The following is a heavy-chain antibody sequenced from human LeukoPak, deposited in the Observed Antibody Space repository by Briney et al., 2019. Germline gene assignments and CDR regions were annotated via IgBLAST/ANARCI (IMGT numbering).Heavy chain of an antibody. V-gene: IGHV4-59*02. CDR2: IHYSGGS. CDR1: GDSVSSYF. CDR3: AGIVGPRHDAFDI. Sequence: SETLSLTCTVSGDSVSSYFWSWIRQPPGKGLEWIGYIHYSGGSDYNPSLKSRVTISLDTSKNQFSLKLNSVTAADTAVYYCAGIVGPRHDAFDIWGQGTMVTVSS. J-gene: IGHJ3*02. D-gene: IGHD1-26*01.